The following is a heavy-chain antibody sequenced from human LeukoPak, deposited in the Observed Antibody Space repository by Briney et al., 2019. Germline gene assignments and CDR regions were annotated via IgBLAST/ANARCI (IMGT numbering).Heavy chain of an antibody. CDR2: ISSSSSYI. D-gene: IGHD6-19*01. V-gene: IGHV3-21*01. CDR3: ARFIAVAGNLVDY. J-gene: IGHJ4*02. CDR1: GFTFSSYW. Sequence: KSGGSLRLSCAASGFTFSSYWMSWVRQAPGKGLEWVSSISSSSSYIYYADSVKGRFTISRDNAKNSLYLQMNSLRAEDTAVYYCARFIAVAGNLVDYWGQGTLVTVSS.